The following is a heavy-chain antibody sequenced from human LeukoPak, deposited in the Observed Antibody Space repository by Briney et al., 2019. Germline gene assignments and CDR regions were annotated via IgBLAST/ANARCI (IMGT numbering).Heavy chain of an antibody. D-gene: IGHD3-22*01. V-gene: IGHV4-4*07. CDR1: GDSVSSYY. CDR3: ARDRTYYDSTGYYYDF. Sequence: SETLSLTCTVSGDSVSSYYWSWIGQPAGKGLEWIARMSGSGSTNYNPSLKSRVTLSVDTSKNQFSLNLNSVTAADTAVYYCARDRTYYDSTGYYYDFWGQGILVTVSS. J-gene: IGHJ4*02. CDR2: MSGSGST.